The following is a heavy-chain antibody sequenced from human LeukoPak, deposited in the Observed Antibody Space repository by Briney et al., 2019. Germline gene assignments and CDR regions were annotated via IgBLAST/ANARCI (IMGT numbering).Heavy chain of an antibody. CDR3: AKGHYFDWLSGIDY. D-gene: IGHD3-9*01. V-gene: IGHV3-30*18. CDR2: ISYDGSNK. CDR1: GFTFSSYG. Sequence: PGGSLRLSCAASGFTFSSYGMHWVRQAPGKRLEWVAVISYDGSNKYYADSVKGRFTISRDNSKNTLYLQMNSLRAEDTAVYYCAKGHYFDWLSGIDYWGQGTLVTVSS. J-gene: IGHJ4*02.